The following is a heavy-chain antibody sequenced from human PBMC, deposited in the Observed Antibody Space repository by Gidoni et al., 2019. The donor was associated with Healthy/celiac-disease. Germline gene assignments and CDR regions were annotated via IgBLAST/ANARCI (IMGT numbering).Heavy chain of an antibody. CDR2: IYSGGST. Sequence: EVQLVESGGGLVQPGGSLRRSCAASGFTVSSNYMSWVRQAPGKGLEWVSVIYSGGSTYYADSVKGRFTISRDNSKNTLYLQMNSLRAEDTAVYYCASAAGDYDSSGYYYLYDYWGQGTLVTVSS. CDR1: GFTVSSNY. CDR3: ASAAGDYDSSGYYYLYDY. D-gene: IGHD3-22*01. V-gene: IGHV3-66*01. J-gene: IGHJ4*02.